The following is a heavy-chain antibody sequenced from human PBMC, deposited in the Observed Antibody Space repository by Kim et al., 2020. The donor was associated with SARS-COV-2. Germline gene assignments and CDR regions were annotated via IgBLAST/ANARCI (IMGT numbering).Heavy chain of an antibody. J-gene: IGHJ6*02. V-gene: IGHV1-8*01. CDR3: ARVREGSLPGARGLWFGVNYYYYYGMDV. CDR2: MNPNSGNT. D-gene: IGHD3-10*01. CDR1: GYTFTSYD. Sequence: ASVKVSCKASGYTFTSYDINWVRQATGQGLEWMGWMNPNSGNTGYAQKFQGRVTMTRNTSISTAYMELSSLRSEDTAVYYCARVREGSLPGARGLWFGVNYYYYYGMDVWGQGTTVTVSS.